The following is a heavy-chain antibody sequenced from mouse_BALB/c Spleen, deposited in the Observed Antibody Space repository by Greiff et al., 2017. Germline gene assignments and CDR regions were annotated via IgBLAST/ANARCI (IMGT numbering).Heavy chain of an antibody. V-gene: IGHV14-3*02. J-gene: IGHJ4*01. CDR1: GFNIKDTY. CDR2: IDPANGNT. Sequence: EVQLQQSGAELVKPGASVKLSCTASGFNIKDTYMHWVKQRPEQGLEWIGRIDPANGNTKYDPKFQGKATITADTSSNTAYLQLSSLTSEDTAVYYCARWAGSYAMDYWGQGTSVTVSS. CDR3: ARWAGSYAMDY. D-gene: IGHD3-3*01.